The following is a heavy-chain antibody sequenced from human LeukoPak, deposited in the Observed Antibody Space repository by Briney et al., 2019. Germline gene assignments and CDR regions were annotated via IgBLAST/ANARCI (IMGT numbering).Heavy chain of an antibody. Sequence: GGSLRLSCAASGFTFSSYAMSWVRQASGKGLEWVSAISGSGGSTYYADSVKGRFTISRDNSKNTLYLQMNSLRAEDTAVYYCAKLKSMVATSMYYFDYWGQGTLVTVSS. D-gene: IGHD5-12*01. CDR2: ISGSGGST. CDR3: AKLKSMVATSMYYFDY. CDR1: GFTFSSYA. J-gene: IGHJ4*02. V-gene: IGHV3-23*01.